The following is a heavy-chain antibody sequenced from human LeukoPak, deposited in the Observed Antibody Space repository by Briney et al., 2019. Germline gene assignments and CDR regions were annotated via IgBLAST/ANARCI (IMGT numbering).Heavy chain of an antibody. CDR3: ARQGIAARSIFYYYMDV. D-gene: IGHD6-6*01. V-gene: IGHV4-59*05. CDR1: GGSISSYY. Sequence: SETLSLTCTVSGGSISSYYWSWIRQPPGKGLEWIGSIYYSGSTYYNPSLKSRVTISVDTSKNQFSLKLSSVTAADTAVYYCARQGIAARSIFYYYMDVWGKGTTVTVSS. CDR2: IYYSGST. J-gene: IGHJ6*03.